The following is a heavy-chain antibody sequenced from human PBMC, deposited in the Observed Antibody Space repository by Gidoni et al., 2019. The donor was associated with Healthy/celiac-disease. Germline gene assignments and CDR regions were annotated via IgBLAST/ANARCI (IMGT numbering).Heavy chain of an antibody. CDR1: GFTFSTYW. CDR2: ISSDGSST. CDR3: ARENRRGYSYGYYFDY. D-gene: IGHD5-18*01. J-gene: IGHJ4*02. V-gene: IGHV3-74*01. Sequence: EVQLVESGGGLVQPGGSLRLSCAASGFTFSTYWMHWVRQAPGKGLVWVSRISSDGSSTSYADSVKGRFTISRDNAKNTLYLQMNSLRAEDTAVYYCARENRRGYSYGYYFDYWGQGTLVTVSS.